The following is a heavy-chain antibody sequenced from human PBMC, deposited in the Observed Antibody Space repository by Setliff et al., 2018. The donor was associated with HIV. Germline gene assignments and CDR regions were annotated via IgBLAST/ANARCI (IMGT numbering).Heavy chain of an antibody. V-gene: IGHV1-3*01. J-gene: IGHJ5*02. D-gene: IGHD3-3*01. CDR2: INAGNGNT. Sequence: ASVKVSCKASGYTFTSHSIHWVRQAPGQGLEWMGWINAGNGNTKYSQRFQGRVTITRDTSASTAYMELSSLRSEDTAVYYCARAADYDFWSGYSSGWFDPWGQGTLVTVSS. CDR1: GYTFTSHS. CDR3: ARAADYDFWSGYSSGWFDP.